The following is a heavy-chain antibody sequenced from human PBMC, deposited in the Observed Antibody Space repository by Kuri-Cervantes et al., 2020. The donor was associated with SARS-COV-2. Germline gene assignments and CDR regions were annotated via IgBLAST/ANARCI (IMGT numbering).Heavy chain of an antibody. V-gene: IGHV1-18*01. Sequence: ASVKVSCKASGFTLINYGISWVRQAPGQGLEWMGWINGYNGNTKYAQNLQGRVTMTTDTSTNTAYMELRSLRSDDTAMYYCARDYCSKTNCYIGGMSNYYYGMDAWGQGTTVTVSS. CDR1: GFTLINYG. D-gene: IGHD2-2*02. CDR3: ARDYCSKTNCYIGGMSNYYYGMDA. CDR2: INGYNGNT. J-gene: IGHJ6*02.